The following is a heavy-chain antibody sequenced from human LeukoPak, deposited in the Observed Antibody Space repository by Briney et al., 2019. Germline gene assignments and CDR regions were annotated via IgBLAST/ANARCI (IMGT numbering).Heavy chain of an antibody. Sequence: GGSLRLSCAASGFTFSDYYMSWIRQAPGKGLEWVSYISSSGSTIYYADSVKGRFTISRDNAKNSLYLQMNSLRAEDTAVYYCAKTPYYYDSSGNFDYWGQGTLVTVSS. J-gene: IGHJ4*02. CDR2: ISSSGSTI. CDR1: GFTFSDYY. CDR3: AKTPYYYDSSGNFDY. D-gene: IGHD3-22*01. V-gene: IGHV3-11*04.